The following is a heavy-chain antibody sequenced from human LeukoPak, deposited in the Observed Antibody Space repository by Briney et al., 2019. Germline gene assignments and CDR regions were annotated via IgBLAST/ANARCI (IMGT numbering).Heavy chain of an antibody. CDR2: ISSSSSYI. V-gene: IGHV3-21*01. CDR3: ARDPIVGAGWYFDL. J-gene: IGHJ2*01. Sequence: GGSLRLSCAASGFTFSSCSMNWVRQAPGKGLEWVSSISSSSSYIYYSDSVKGRFTISRDNAKNSLYLQVNSLRAEDTAVYYCARDPIVGAGWYFDLWGRGTLVTVSS. D-gene: IGHD1-26*01. CDR1: GFTFSSCS.